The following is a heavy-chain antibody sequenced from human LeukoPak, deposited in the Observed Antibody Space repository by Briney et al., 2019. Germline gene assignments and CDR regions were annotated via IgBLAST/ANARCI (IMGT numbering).Heavy chain of an antibody. D-gene: IGHD3-22*01. J-gene: IGHJ4*02. V-gene: IGHV4-38-2*01. Sequence: PSETLSLTCAVSGYSLSSGYYWGWIRQRPGKGVEWIGSIYHSGSTYYNPSLKSRVTISVDTSKNQFSLKLSSVTAADTAVYYCAGVSDVDSSGYYLGYWGQGTLVTVSS. CDR2: IYHSGST. CDR1: GYSLSSGYY. CDR3: AGVSDVDSSGYYLGY.